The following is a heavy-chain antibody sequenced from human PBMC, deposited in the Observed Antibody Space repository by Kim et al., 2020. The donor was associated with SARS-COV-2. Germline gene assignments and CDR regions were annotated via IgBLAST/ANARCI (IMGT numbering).Heavy chain of an antibody. J-gene: IGHJ6*02. CDR3: ARDGGQDDMARRNYYYYYGMDV. CDR1: GGSISSSNW. Sequence: SETLSLTCAVSGGSISSSNWWSWVRQPPGKGLEWIGEIYHSGSTNYNPSLKSRVTISVDKSKNQFSLKLSSVTAADTAVYYCARDGGQDDMARRNYYYYYGMDVWGQGTTVTVSS. CDR2: IYHSGST. V-gene: IGHV4-4*02. D-gene: IGHD2-15*01.